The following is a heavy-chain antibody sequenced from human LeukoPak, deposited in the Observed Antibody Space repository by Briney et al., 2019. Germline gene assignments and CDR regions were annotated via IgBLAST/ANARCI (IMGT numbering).Heavy chain of an antibody. CDR3: ARDRGAYYYDTGY. V-gene: IGHV3-66*01. D-gene: IGHD3-22*01. Sequence: GGSLRHSCAASGFTVNSNYMNWVRQAPGKGLEWVSVIYSGGETYYADFVKGRFTISRDISKNMLYLQMNSLRGEDTAVYYCARDRGAYYYDTGYWGQGTLVTVTS. CDR1: GFTVNSNY. CDR2: IYSGGET. J-gene: IGHJ4*02.